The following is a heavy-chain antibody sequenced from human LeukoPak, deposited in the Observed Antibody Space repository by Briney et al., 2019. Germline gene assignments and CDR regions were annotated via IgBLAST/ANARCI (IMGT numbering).Heavy chain of an antibody. V-gene: IGHV4-59*01. CDR1: GGSISSYY. J-gene: IGHJ6*03. Sequence: PSETLSLTCTVSGGSISSYYWSWIRQPPGKGLEWIGYIYYSGSTNYNPSLKSRVTISVDTSKNQFSLKLSSVTAADTAVYYCARERVTGYYYYYMDVWGKGTTVTVSS. CDR3: ARERVTGYYYYYMDV. D-gene: IGHD1-20*01. CDR2: IYYSGST.